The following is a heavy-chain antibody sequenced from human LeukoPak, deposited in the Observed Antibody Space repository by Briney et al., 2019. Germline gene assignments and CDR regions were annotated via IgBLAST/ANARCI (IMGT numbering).Heavy chain of an antibody. CDR2: INPDSGGT. D-gene: IGHD3-10*01. V-gene: IGHV1-2*02. CDR1: GYSFTGYY. CDR3: ARSSWFGGRSEWRWFDP. Sequence: ASVKVSCKASGYSFTGYYMHWVRQAPGQGLEWMGWINPDSGGTNSAQRFQGSVTMTRDTSISTVYMELSSLRSDDTAVYYCARSSWFGGRSEWRWFDPWGQGTLVTVSS. J-gene: IGHJ5*02.